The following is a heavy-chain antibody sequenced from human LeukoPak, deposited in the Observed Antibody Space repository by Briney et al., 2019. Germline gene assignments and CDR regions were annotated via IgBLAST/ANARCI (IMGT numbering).Heavy chain of an antibody. J-gene: IGHJ6*02. CDR2: ISGSGGNT. Sequence: PGGSLRLSCAASGXTFSSYAMTRVRQAPGKGLEWVSLISGSGGNTYYADSVKGRFTTSRDNSKNTLSLQMNSLRAEDTAVYYCAKDVRVGGGGMDVWGQGTPVTVSS. V-gene: IGHV3-23*01. D-gene: IGHD1-26*01. CDR1: GXTFSSYA. CDR3: AKDVRVGGGGMDV.